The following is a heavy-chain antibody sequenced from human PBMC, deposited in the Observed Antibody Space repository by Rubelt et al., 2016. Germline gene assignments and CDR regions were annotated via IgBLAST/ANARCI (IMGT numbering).Heavy chain of an antibody. CDR3: ARSNCSSTSCYGFFDP. CDR2: IYHSGST. D-gene: IGHD2-2*01. CDR1: GGSISSGGYS. J-gene: IGHJ5*02. V-gene: IGHV4-30-2*01. Sequence: QLQLQESGSGLVKPSQTLSLTCAVSGGSISSGGYSWSWIRQPPGKGLEWIGYIYHSGSTYYNPSLKSRVTISVDRSKNQFSLKLSSVTAADTAVYYCARSNCSSTSCYGFFDPWGQGTLVTVSS.